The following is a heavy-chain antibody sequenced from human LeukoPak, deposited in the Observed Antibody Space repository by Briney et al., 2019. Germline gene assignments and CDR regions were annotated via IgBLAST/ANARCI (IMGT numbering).Heavy chain of an antibody. V-gene: IGHV4-39*07. CDR2: IYYSGST. CDR1: GGSISSSSYY. CDR3: ARSRRRAGEMAGTGEFDY. Sequence: SETLSLTCTVSGGSISSSSYYWGWIRQPPGKGLEWIGSIYYSGSTYYNPSLKSRVTMSVDTSKNQFSLKMSSVTAADTAVYYCARSRRRAGEMAGTGEFDYWGQGTLVTVSS. J-gene: IGHJ4*02. D-gene: IGHD6-19*01.